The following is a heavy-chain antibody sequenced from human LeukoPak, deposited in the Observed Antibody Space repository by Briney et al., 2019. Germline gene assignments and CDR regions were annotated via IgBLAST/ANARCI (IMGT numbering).Heavy chain of an antibody. CDR3: ARDQYYDFWSGYYRYYYGMDV. J-gene: IGHJ6*02. D-gene: IGHD3-3*01. CDR1: GGTFTSYC. V-gene: IGHV1-46*01. Sequence: GASVKVSCKASGGTFTSYCMHWVRQAPGQGLEWMGIINPSGGSTSYAQKFQGRVTMTRDTSTSTVYMELSSLRSEDTAVYYCARDQYYDFWSGYYRYYYGMDVWGQGTTVTVSS. CDR2: INPSGGST.